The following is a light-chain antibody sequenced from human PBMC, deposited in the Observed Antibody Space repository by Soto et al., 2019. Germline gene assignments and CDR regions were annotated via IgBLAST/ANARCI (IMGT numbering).Light chain of an antibody. CDR1: QSVSNTY. CDR3: QQYGRSPGLFT. J-gene: IGKJ3*01. Sequence: EIVLTQSPGTLSLSPGERATLSCRASQSVSNTYLAWYQQKPGQAPRLLIYDASSRATGIPDRFSGSGSGKDFTLTISRVEPEDFAVYYCQQYGRSPGLFTFGPGTKVDIK. CDR2: DAS. V-gene: IGKV3-20*01.